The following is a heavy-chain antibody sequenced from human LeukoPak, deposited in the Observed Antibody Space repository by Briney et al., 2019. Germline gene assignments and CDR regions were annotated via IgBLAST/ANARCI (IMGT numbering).Heavy chain of an antibody. J-gene: IGHJ4*02. D-gene: IGHD3-16*01. Sequence: SGGSLRLSCAGSGFIFSNYAMSWVRQAPGKGLEWVSGIKGNGFDTYYADSVKGRFTVSRDNSKNTLSLQMNSLSAEDTAVYYCAKDTGPLMITFGGVVISYFDYWGQGALVTVSP. CDR3: AKDTGPLMITFGGVVISYFDY. CDR1: GFIFSNYA. CDR2: IKGNGFDT. V-gene: IGHV3-23*01.